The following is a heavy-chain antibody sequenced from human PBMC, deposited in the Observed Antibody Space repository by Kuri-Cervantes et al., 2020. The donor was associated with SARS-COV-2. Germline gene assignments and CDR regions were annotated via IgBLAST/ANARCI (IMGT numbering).Heavy chain of an antibody. CDR3: ARGFLEWLDY. J-gene: IGHJ4*02. Sequence: GGSLRLSCAASGFTFSSYAMHWVRQAPGKGLEWVAVISYDGSNKYYADSVKGRFTISRGNSKNTLYLQMNSLRAEDTAVYYCARGFLEWLDYWGQGTLVTVSS. CDR2: ISYDGSNK. CDR1: GFTFSSYA. V-gene: IGHV3-30-3*01. D-gene: IGHD3-3*01.